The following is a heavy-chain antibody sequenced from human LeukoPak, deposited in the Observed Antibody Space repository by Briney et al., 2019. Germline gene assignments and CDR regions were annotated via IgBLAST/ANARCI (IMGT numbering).Heavy chain of an antibody. CDR3: ARGVGDGLAAAGNCFDY. CDR2: IIPILGIA. CDR1: GGTFSSYA. Sequence: GSSLKVSCKASGGTFSSYAISWVRQAPGQGLEWMGRIIPILGIANYAQKFQGRVTITADKSTSTAYMELSSLRSEDTAVYYCARGVGDGLAAAGNCFDYWSQGTLVTVSS. V-gene: IGHV1-69*04. J-gene: IGHJ4*02. D-gene: IGHD6-13*01.